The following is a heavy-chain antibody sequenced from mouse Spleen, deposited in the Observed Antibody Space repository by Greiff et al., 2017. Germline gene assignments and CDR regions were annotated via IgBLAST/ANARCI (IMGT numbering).Heavy chain of an antibody. Sequence: VQLQQSGAELVKPGASVKISCKASGFSFTDYNMNWVKQSPGKSLEWIGVINPDYGTTSYNQKFKGKATMTGDQSSNTAYMQLNSLTSEDSAVYYCARGTTVVATDYWGQGTTLTVSS. CDR2: INPDYGTT. J-gene: IGHJ2*01. CDR3: ARGTTVVATDY. D-gene: IGHD1-1*01. CDR1: GFSFTDYN. V-gene: IGHV1-39*01.